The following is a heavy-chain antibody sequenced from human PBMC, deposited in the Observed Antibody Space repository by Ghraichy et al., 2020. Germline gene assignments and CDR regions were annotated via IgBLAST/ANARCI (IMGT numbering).Heavy chain of an antibody. V-gene: IGHV1-2*02. J-gene: IGHJ4*02. Sequence: ASVKVSCKASGYTFTGYYMHWVRPAPGQGLEWMGWINPNSGGTNYAQKFQGRVTMTRDTSISTAYMELSRLRSDDTAVYYCARGEVVVPAANWEELDYWGQGTLVTVSS. CDR3: ARGEVVVPAANWEELDY. D-gene: IGHD2-2*01. CDR1: GYTFTGYY. CDR2: INPNSGGT.